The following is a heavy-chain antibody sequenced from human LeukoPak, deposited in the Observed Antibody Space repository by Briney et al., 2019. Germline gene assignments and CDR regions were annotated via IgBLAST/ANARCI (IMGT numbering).Heavy chain of an antibody. CDR3: ARDVWMSAGYYFDY. CDR2: ISAYNGNT. D-gene: IGHD3-16*01. Sequence: GASVKVSCKASGYTFTSYAMHWVRQAPGQGLEWMGWISAYNGNTNYAQKLQGRVTMTTDTSTSTAYMELRSLRSDDTAVYYCARDVWMSAGYYFDYWGQGTLVTVSS. J-gene: IGHJ4*02. CDR1: GYTFTSYA. V-gene: IGHV1-18*01.